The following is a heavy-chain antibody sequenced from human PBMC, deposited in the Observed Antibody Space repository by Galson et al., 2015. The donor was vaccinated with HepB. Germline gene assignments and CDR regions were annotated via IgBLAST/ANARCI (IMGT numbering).Heavy chain of an antibody. CDR3: ARQFTRRRWSGRFDY. Sequence: SLKVSCKVSGGTFSSYALSWVRQAPGQGLEWMGRVSPILGIAHYAQIFPGRVTITADKSTTTAYMELSSLRAEETAVYYCARQFTRRRWSGRFDYWGQGTLVTVSS. CDR2: VSPILGIA. V-gene: IGHV1-69*04. D-gene: IGHD3-10*01. CDR1: GGTFSSYA. J-gene: IGHJ4*03.